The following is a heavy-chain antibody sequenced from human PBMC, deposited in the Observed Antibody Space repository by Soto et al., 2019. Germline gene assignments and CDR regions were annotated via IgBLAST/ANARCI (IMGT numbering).Heavy chain of an antibody. Sequence: QVQLVESGGGVVQPGRSLRLSCAASGFTFSTYAMHWVRQAPGKGLEWVAVISYDGSNKYYADSVKGRFTISRDNSKNPLYLQMGSLSAEDTAVYYCARDLRHGWYFDLWGRGTLVTVSS. CDR2: ISYDGSNK. CDR3: ARDLRHGWYFDL. CDR1: GFTFSTYA. J-gene: IGHJ2*01. V-gene: IGHV3-30*04.